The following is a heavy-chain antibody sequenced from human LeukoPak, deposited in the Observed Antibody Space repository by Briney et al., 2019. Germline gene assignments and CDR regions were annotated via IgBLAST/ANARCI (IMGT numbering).Heavy chain of an antibody. CDR1: GFTFSTYW. Sequence: GGSLRLSCAASGFTFSTYWMMWVRQAPGKGLEWVANINEDGSEKYYADSVEGRFTISRDNAKNSLDLQMSSLNTEDTAVYYCARSKIDYWGQGTLVTVSS. CDR3: ARSKIDY. J-gene: IGHJ4*02. CDR2: INEDGSEK. D-gene: IGHD4-11*01. V-gene: IGHV3-7*01.